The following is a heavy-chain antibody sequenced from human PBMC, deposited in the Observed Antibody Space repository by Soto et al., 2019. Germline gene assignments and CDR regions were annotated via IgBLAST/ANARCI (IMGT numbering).Heavy chain of an antibody. J-gene: IGHJ4*02. Sequence: QVQLVQSGAEVRKPGASVRLSCETSGYNFNQYYIHWVRQAPGQGLEWMGIINLRGGTTDYAHKFRGRVTVTGDTSSSTAYMQLSSLRSEDTAVYFCARGPDDSDVPRWDYWGQGTLVTVSS. CDR1: GYNFNQYY. V-gene: IGHV1-46*02. D-gene: IGHD4-17*01. CDR3: ARGPDDSDVPRWDY. CDR2: INLRGGTT.